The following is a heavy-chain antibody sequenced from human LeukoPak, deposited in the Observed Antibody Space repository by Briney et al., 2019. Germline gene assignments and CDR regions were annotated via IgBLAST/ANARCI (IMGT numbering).Heavy chain of an antibody. V-gene: IGHV4-4*07. CDR1: GGSISSYY. CDR2: IYTSGST. Sequence: PSETLSLTCTVSGGSISSYYWSWIRQPAGKGLEWIGRIYTSGSTNYNPSLKSRVTMSVDTSKNQFYTAVYYCARDAFTLAVWYWFDPWGQGTLVTVSS. D-gene: IGHD3-10*01. CDR3: YWFDP. J-gene: IGHJ5*02.